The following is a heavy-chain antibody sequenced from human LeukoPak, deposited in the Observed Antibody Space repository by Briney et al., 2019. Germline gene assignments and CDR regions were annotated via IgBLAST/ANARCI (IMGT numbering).Heavy chain of an antibody. CDR2: IIPIFGTA. CDR3: ARDGRNYPPYYYYGMDV. Sequence: GASVKVSCKASGGTFSSYAISWVRQAPGQGLEWMGGIIPIFGTANYAQKFQGRVTITADESTSTAYMELSSLRSDDTAVYYCARDGRNYPPYYYYGMDVWGQGTTVTVSS. V-gene: IGHV1-69*13. D-gene: IGHD1-7*01. CDR1: GGTFSSYA. J-gene: IGHJ6*02.